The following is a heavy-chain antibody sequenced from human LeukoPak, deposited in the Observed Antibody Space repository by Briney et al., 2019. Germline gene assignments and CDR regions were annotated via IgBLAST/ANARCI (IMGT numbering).Heavy chain of an antibody. Sequence: ASVKVSCKASGYTFTNYYIHWVRQAPGQGLECMGIINPSGGSTSYAQKFQGRVTMTRDMSTSTVYMELSSLRSEDTAVYYCARDPWAVRGAQPAYFDYWGQGTLVTVSS. J-gene: IGHJ4*02. CDR2: INPSGGST. CDR1: GYTFTNYY. V-gene: IGHV1-46*01. CDR3: ARDPWAVRGAQPAYFDY. D-gene: IGHD3-10*01.